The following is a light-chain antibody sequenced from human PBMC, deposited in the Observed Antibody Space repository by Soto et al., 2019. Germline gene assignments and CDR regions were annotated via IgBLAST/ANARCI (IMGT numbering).Light chain of an antibody. CDR2: DVS. CDR3: HQSETFPIT. Sequence: AIQLTQSPSSLSASVGDRVTITCRASQGISSAFAWYQQRPGKVPKLLIYDVSSLQSGVPPRFSGSGSGTDFTLTISSLQPEDFATYYCHQSETFPITFGQGTRLEVK. CDR1: QGISSA. J-gene: IGKJ5*01. V-gene: IGKV1-13*02.